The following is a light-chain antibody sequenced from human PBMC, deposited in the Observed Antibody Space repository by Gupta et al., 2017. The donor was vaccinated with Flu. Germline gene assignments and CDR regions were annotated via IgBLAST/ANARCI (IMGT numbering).Light chain of an antibody. J-gene: IGKJ1*01. CDR2: AAS. V-gene: IGKV1-39*01. CDR1: QSISVY. Sequence: DIQMTQSPSSLSASVGDRVTITCRASQSISVYLNWYQQKPGEAPNLLIYAASSFQSGVPSTFSGSGSGTDFTLTIIRLQPEDFAIYFCRQSYNTPRTFGQGTKVEIK. CDR3: RQSYNTPRT.